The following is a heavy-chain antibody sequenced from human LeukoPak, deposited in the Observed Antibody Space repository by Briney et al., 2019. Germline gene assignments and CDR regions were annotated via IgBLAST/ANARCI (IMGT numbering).Heavy chain of an antibody. D-gene: IGHD4-23*01. V-gene: IGHV3-23*01. J-gene: IGHJ4*02. CDR2: ISDNGYNT. Sequence: GGSLRLSCAASGFTFSSYDMNWVRQAPGKGLEWVAAISDNGYNTYYPDSVKGRFTISRDNAKNTLYLQMNSLRAEDTAIYHCAKKQTVVSPGNYFDYWGQGTLVTVSS. CDR1: GFTFSSYD. CDR3: AKKQTVVSPGNYFDY.